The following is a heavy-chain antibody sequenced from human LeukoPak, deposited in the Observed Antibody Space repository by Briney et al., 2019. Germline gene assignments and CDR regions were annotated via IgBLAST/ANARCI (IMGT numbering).Heavy chain of an antibody. Sequence: QAGGSLRLSCAASGFTVSSNYMSWVRQAPGKGLEWVSVIYSGGSTYYADSVKGRFTISRDNSKNTLYLQMNSLRAEDTAVYYCARAYYDSSGYWSDIWGQGTMVTVSS. CDR2: IYSGGST. V-gene: IGHV3-53*01. D-gene: IGHD3-22*01. CDR3: ARAYYDSSGYWSDI. CDR1: GFTVSSNY. J-gene: IGHJ3*02.